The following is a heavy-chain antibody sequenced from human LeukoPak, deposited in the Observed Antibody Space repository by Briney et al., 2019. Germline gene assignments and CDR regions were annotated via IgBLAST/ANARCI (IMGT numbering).Heavy chain of an antibody. CDR3: ARDPGGYSGYGRGYYFDF. Sequence: SGTLSLTCAVSGGSISSSNWWSWVRQPPGKGLEWIGEIYHSGSTNYNPSLKSRVTMSVDKSKKQYSLKLSSATAADTAVYYCARDPGGYSGYGRGYYFDFWGQGTLVTVSS. V-gene: IGHV4-4*02. CDR1: GGSISSSNW. CDR2: IYHSGST. D-gene: IGHD5-12*01. J-gene: IGHJ4*02.